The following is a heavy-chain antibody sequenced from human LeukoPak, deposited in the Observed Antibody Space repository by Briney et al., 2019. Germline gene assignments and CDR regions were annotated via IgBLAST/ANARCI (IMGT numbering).Heavy chain of an antibody. CDR1: GDSISSGDYY. D-gene: IGHD3-22*01. CDR3: ARGPYSYDSSGAFDI. CDR2: ISSSGST. J-gene: IGHJ3*02. V-gene: IGHV4-61*02. Sequence: SETLSLTCTVSGDSISSGDYYWSWIRQPAGKGLEWIGRISSSGSTNYNPSLKSRVTISVDTSKNRFSLKLSSVTAADTAAYFCARGPYSYDSSGAFDIWGQGTTVTVSS.